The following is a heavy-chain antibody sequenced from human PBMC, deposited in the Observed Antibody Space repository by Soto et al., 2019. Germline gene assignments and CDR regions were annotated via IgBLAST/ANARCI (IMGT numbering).Heavy chain of an antibody. D-gene: IGHD3-10*01. Sequence: PSDTLSLTCAVEGGSFSGYYWSWIRQPPGKGLEWIGEINHSGSTNYNPSLKSRVTISVDTSKNQFSLKLSSVTAADTAVYYCARVPRGYGVTMVRGVIHNFDYWGQGTLVTVRS. V-gene: IGHV4-34*01. J-gene: IGHJ4*02. CDR1: GGSFSGYY. CDR3: ARVPRGYGVTMVRGVIHNFDY. CDR2: INHSGST.